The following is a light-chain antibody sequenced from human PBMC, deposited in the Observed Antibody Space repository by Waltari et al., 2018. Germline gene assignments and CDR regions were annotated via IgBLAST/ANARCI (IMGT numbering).Light chain of an antibody. J-gene: IGKJ4*01. CDR2: GAS. CDR1: QSVRSSY. V-gene: IGKV3-20*01. CDR3: QQHTNSRGT. Sequence: EIVLTQSPGTLSLSPGERATLSCRASQSVRSSYLAWYQQKPGQAPRLLIYGASTRATGIPHRFSGGGSGTDFTLTISRLEPEDFAVYYCQQHTNSRGTFGGGTKVEIK.